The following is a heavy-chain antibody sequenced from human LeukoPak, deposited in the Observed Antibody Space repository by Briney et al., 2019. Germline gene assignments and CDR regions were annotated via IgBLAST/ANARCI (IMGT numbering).Heavy chain of an antibody. V-gene: IGHV3-49*04. CDR1: GFTFGDYA. D-gene: IGHD3-10*01. CDR3: TRGADYYGSGSYQYYYYYMDV. J-gene: IGHJ6*03. CDR2: IRSKAYGGTT. Sequence: GGSLRLSCTASGFTFGDYAMSWVRQAPGKGLEWVGFIRSKAYGGTTEYAASVKGRFTISRDDSKSIAYLQMNSLKTEDTAVYYCTRGADYYGSGSYQYYYYYMDVWGKGTTVTISS.